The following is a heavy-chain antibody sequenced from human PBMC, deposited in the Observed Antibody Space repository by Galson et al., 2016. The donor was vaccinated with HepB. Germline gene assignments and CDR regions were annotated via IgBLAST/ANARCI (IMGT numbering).Heavy chain of an antibody. V-gene: IGHV1-8*01. CDR3: ARAEYSSLSGANRFDY. Sequence: SVKVSCKASGYTFTSYDIHWVRQATGQGLEWMGWMNPNSGNTGYAQKFQGRVTMTRDTSISTAYMELSSLRSEDTAIYYCARAEYSSLSGANRFDYWGQGTLVTVSS. CDR1: GYTFTSYD. D-gene: IGHD6-6*01. J-gene: IGHJ4*02. CDR2: MNPNSGNT.